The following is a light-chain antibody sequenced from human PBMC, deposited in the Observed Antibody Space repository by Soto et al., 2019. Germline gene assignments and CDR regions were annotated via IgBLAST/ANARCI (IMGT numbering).Light chain of an antibody. CDR1: QSISSSF. Sequence: EIVLTQSPGTLSLSPGARATLSCRASQSISSSFLAWYQQRPGQAPRLLIHGVSSKAAGIPDRFSGSGSGTDFTLTINRLEPEDFALYFCQQYGSSPFTFGPGTQLEIK. CDR2: GVS. V-gene: IGKV3-20*01. CDR3: QQYGSSPFT. J-gene: IGKJ3*01.